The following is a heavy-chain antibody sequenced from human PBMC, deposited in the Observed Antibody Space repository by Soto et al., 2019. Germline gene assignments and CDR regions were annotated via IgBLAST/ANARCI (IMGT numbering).Heavy chain of an antibody. Sequence: QVQLVESGGSVVQPGRSLRLSCAASGFTFSSYAMHWVRQAPGKGLEWVAVISYDGSNKYYADSVKGRFTISRDNSKNTLYLQMNSLRAEDTAVYYCARAELVVVTGLGYWGQGTLVTVSS. D-gene: IGHD2-21*02. J-gene: IGHJ4*02. CDR2: ISYDGSNK. CDR1: GFTFSSYA. CDR3: ARAELVVVTGLGY. V-gene: IGHV3-30-3*01.